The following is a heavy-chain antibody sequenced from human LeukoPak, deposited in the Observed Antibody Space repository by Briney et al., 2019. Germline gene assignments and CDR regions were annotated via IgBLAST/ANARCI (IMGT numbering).Heavy chain of an antibody. CDR2: IYYSGST. CDR1: GGSISSYY. CDR3: ARMYSSSWYLFDY. D-gene: IGHD6-13*01. V-gene: IGHV4-59*01. J-gene: IGHJ4*02. Sequence: SETLSLTCTVSGGSISSYYWSWIRQPPGKGLEWIGYIYYSGSTNYNPSLKSRVTISVDTSKNQFSLKLSSVTAADTAVYYCARMYSSSWYLFDYWGQGTLVTVSS.